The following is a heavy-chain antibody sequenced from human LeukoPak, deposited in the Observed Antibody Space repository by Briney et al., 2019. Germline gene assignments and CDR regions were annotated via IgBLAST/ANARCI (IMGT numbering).Heavy chain of an antibody. V-gene: IGHV3-21*01. CDR2: ISSSSSYI. J-gene: IGHJ4*02. CDR1: GFTFSSYS. D-gene: IGHD6-13*01. CDR3: ARVYRVYSSSWYEPCGY. Sequence: GGSLRLSCAASGFTFSSYSMNWVRQAPGKGLEWVSSISSSSSYIYYADSVKGRFTISRDNAKNSLYLQMNSLRAEDTAVYYCARVYRVYSSSWYEPCGYWGQGTLVTVSS.